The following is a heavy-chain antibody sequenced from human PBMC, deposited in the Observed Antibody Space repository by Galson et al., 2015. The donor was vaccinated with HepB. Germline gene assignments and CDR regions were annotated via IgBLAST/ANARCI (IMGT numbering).Heavy chain of an antibody. V-gene: IGHV6-1*01. CDR2: TYHRSKWYN. CDR3: AREAYYFDY. Sequence: CAISGDSVSNNGAAWNRIRQSPSSGLEWLGRTYHRSKWYNDYAVSVKSRITINPDTSKNQFSLQLNSVTPEDTAVYYCAREAYYFDYWGQGTLVTVSS. J-gene: IGHJ4*02. CDR1: GDSVSNNGAA.